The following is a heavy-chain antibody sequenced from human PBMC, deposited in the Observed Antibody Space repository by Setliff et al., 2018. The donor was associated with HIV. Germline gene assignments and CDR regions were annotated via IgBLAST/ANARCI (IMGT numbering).Heavy chain of an antibody. D-gene: IGHD2-21*01. CDR2: IKSKTDGETE. CDR3: TTGTRLVD. Sequence: GGSLRLPCAASGFTFSNYWMHWVRQAPGKGLEWVGRIKSKTDGETEDYAAPVKGRFTISRDDSKNTLYLQMNSLKPEDTAVYYCTTGTRLVDWGQGALVTVSS. CDR1: GFTFSNYW. J-gene: IGHJ4*02. V-gene: IGHV3-15*01.